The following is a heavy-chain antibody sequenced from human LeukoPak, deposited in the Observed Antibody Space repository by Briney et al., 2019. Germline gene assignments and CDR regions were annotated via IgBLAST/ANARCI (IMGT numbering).Heavy chain of an antibody. CDR2: INQGGSET. CDR3: ARLIGDRTIYDY. Sequence: GGPLRLSCAASGFTFRTHWMSWVRQAPGKGLEWVASINQGGSETYYVESVKGRFTISRDNAMNSFFLQMNSLRAEDTAVYYCARLIGDRTIYDYWGQGTLVTVSS. D-gene: IGHD6-6*01. CDR1: GFTFRTHW. J-gene: IGHJ4*02. V-gene: IGHV3-7*01.